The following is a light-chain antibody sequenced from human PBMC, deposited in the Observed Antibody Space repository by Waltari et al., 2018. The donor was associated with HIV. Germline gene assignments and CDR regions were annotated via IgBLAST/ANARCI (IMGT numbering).Light chain of an antibody. CDR3: QAWDSSTAV. CDR1: KLEHKH. J-gene: IGLJ1*01. Sequence: SSALTQPPSVSVSPGHTASITCAVDKLEHKHACWYQQKPGQSPLLVIYHNTKRPSGIPERFSGSNSGNTATLTISGTQAMDEADYYCQAWDSSTAVFGTGTKVTVL. CDR2: HNT. V-gene: IGLV3-1*01.